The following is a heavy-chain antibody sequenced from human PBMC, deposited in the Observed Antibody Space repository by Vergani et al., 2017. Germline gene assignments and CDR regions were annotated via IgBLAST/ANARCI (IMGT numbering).Heavy chain of an antibody. Sequence: EVQLLESGGDLVQPGGSLRLSCAASGFTFIMHAMSWVRQAPGKGLEWVSTLSASDRRTHYADSVKGRFTISRDISKNSLYLQMNSLRAEDTAVYYCATDYYDSSGPRDYYYYYMDVWGKGTTVTVSS. J-gene: IGHJ6*03. V-gene: IGHV3-23*01. CDR3: ATDYYDSSGPRDYYYYYMDV. D-gene: IGHD3-22*01. CDR1: GFTFIMHA. CDR2: LSASDRRT.